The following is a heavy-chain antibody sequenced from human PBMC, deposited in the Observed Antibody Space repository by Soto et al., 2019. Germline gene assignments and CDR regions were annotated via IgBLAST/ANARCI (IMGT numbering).Heavy chain of an antibody. Sequence: SETLSLTCAVSGGSISSGGYSWSWIRQPPGKGLEWIGSIYYSGSTYYNPSLKSRVAISVDTSKNQLSLKLSSVTAADTAVYYCARHGTILAAAPGRYWGQGTLVTVSS. V-gene: IGHV4-30-2*03. CDR1: GGSISSGGYS. D-gene: IGHD1-7*01. CDR3: ARHGTILAAAPGRY. J-gene: IGHJ4*02. CDR2: IYYSGST.